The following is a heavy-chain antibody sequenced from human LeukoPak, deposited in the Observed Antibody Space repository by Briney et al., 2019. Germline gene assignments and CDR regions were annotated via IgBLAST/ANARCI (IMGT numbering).Heavy chain of an antibody. CDR2: IWYDGSNK. V-gene: IGHV3-33*01. J-gene: IGHJ4*02. Sequence: PGRSLRLSCAASGFTFSSYGMHWVRQAPGKGLEWVAVIWYDGSNKYYADSVKGRFTISRDNSKNTLSLQMNSLRAEDTAVYYCARDAGGSGTSGTFDYWGKGTLVTVSS. CDR1: GFTFSSYG. CDR3: ARDAGGSGTSGTFDY. D-gene: IGHD1-14*01.